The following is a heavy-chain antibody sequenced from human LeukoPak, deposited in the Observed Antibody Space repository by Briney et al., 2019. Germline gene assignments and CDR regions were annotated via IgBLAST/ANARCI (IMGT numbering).Heavy chain of an antibody. Sequence: PGGSLRLSCAASGFTVSSNYMSWVRQAPGKELEWVSVICSGGSTYYADSVKGRFTISRDNSKNTLYPQMNSLRAEDTAVYYCARDAPLLPKSFDYWGQGTLVTVSS. CDR1: GFTVSSNY. J-gene: IGHJ4*02. CDR2: ICSGGST. D-gene: IGHD3-22*01. V-gene: IGHV3-66*01. CDR3: ARDAPLLPKSFDY.